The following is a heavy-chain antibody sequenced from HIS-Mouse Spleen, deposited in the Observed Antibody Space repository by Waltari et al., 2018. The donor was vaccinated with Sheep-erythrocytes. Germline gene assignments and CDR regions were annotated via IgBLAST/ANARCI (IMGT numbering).Heavy chain of an antibody. CDR2: MKSKTDGGTT. CDR3: TTIRDY. Sequence: EVQLVESGGGLVKPGGSLRLSCAASGFTFSNAWMSWVRQAPGKGGEWVGRMKSKTDGGTTDDAAPVKGRFTISRDDSKNTLYLQMNSLKTEDTAVYYCTTIRDYWGQGTLVTVSS. CDR1: GFTFSNAW. V-gene: IGHV3-15*01. J-gene: IGHJ4*02.